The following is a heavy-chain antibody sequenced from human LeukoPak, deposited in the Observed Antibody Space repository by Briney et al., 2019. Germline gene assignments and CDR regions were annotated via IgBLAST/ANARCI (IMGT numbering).Heavy chain of an antibody. V-gene: IGHV1-46*01. D-gene: IGHD6-13*01. CDR2: INPSGGST. CDR1: GGTFSSYA. CDR3: ARESRDISSSWYGRLYYFDY. Sequence: EASVKVSCKASGGTFSSYAISWVRQAPGQGLEWMGIINPSGGSTSYAQKFQGRVTMTRDTSTSTVYKELSSLRSEDTAVYYCARESRDISSSWYGRLYYFDYWGQGTLVTVSS. J-gene: IGHJ4*02.